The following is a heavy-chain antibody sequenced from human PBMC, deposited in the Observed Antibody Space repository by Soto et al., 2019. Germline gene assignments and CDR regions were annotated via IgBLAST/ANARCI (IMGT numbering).Heavy chain of an antibody. CDR2: IIPIFGTA. CDR3: ARGFGWNYLSYWFDP. CDR1: GGTFSSYA. V-gene: IGHV1-69*01. Sequence: QVQLVQSGAEVKKPGSSVKVSCKASGGTFSSYAISWVRQAPGQGLEWMGGIIPIFGTANYAQQFQGRVTSTAVESTSTAYMSLSSLRSEDTAVYYCARGFGWNYLSYWFDPWGQGTLVTVSS. J-gene: IGHJ5*02. D-gene: IGHD1-7*01.